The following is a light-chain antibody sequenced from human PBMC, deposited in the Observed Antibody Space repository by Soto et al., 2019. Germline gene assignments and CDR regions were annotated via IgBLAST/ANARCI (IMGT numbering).Light chain of an antibody. V-gene: IGKV1-9*01. CDR2: AAS. CDR1: RGIASS. CDR3: QHLHTYPYT. Sequence: IQLTKSPSSLSASVGDRVTITCRASRGIASSLAWYQQKPGKAPKLLIYAASTLQSGVPSRFSGSGSGTDFTLTITSLQPEDFATYYCQHLHTYPYTFGQGTKLDIK. J-gene: IGKJ2*01.